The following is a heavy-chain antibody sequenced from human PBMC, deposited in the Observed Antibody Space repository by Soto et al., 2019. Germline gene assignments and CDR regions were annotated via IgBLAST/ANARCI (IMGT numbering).Heavy chain of an antibody. CDR3: ARVAVVTFDS. Sequence: QLQLQESGSGLVKPSQTLSLTCAVSGGSISSGGSSWTWIRQPPGQGLEWIGYIYHSGSTYYSPSLTSRVTISVDRSMNQFALKLTSVTAADTAVYYCARVAVVTFDSWGQGTLVTVSS. J-gene: IGHJ4*02. CDR2: IYHSGST. CDR1: GGSISSGGSS. D-gene: IGHD3-22*01. V-gene: IGHV4-30-2*01.